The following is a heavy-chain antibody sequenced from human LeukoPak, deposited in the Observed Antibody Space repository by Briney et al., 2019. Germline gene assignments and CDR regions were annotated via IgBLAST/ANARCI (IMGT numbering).Heavy chain of an antibody. CDR3: ATGGWVTYGFDY. CDR2: IYYSGST. Sequence: SETLSLTCTVSGGSISSSSYYWGWIRQPPGKGLEWIGSIYYSGSTNYNPSLKSRVTISVDTSKNQFSLKLSSVTAADTAVYYCATGGWVTYGFDYWGQGTLVTVSS. J-gene: IGHJ4*02. V-gene: IGHV4-39*07. D-gene: IGHD3-16*01. CDR1: GGSISSSSYY.